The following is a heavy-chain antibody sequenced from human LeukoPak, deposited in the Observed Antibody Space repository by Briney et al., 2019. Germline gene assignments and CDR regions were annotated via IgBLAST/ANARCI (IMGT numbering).Heavy chain of an antibody. D-gene: IGHD2-2*01. CDR1: GFTFSSYA. Sequence: GGSLRLSCAASGFTFSSYAMSWVRQAPGKGLEWVSAISGSGGSTYYADSVKGRFTISRDNSKNTLYLQMNSLRAEDTAVYYCARDRYSSVVVPVIDYWGQGTLVTVSS. V-gene: IGHV3-23*01. J-gene: IGHJ4*02. CDR3: ARDRYSSVVVPVIDY. CDR2: ISGSGGST.